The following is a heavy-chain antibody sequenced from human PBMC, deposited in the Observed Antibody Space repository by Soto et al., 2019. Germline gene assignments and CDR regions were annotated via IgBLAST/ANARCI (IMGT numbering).Heavy chain of an antibody. D-gene: IGHD2-15*01. J-gene: IGHJ4*02. Sequence: SETLSLTCTVSGGSIGRYYWSWIRQPPGKGFVWIAYINYSGSTNYNPSLKSRVTISLDVSNNKFSLQPNSVTAADTAVYCCARDRYCSDGTCYPFVLDYWGQGILVTVSS. CDR2: INYSGST. CDR1: GGSIGRYY. CDR3: ARDRYCSDGTCYPFVLDY. V-gene: IGHV4-59*01.